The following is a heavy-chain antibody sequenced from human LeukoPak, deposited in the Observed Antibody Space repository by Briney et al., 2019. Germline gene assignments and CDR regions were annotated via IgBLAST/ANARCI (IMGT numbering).Heavy chain of an antibody. CDR2: INSDGSST. CDR1: GFTFSSYW. J-gene: IGHJ4*02. V-gene: IGHV3-74*01. CDR3: ASALGGQGGH. D-gene: IGHD1-26*01. Sequence: GGSLRLSCAASGFTFSSYWMHWVRQAPGKGLVWVSRINSDGSSTSYADSVEGRFTISRDNAKNTLILRMNSLRADDTAVYYCASALGGQGGHWGQGTLVTVSS.